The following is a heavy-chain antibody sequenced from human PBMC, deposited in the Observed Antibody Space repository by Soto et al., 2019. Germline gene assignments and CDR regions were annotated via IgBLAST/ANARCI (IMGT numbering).Heavy chain of an antibody. J-gene: IGHJ6*03. V-gene: IGHV3-74*01. CDR2: INSDGSST. D-gene: IGHD3-10*01. Sequence: EVQLVESGGGLVQPGGSLRLSCVDSGFSFSNYGMHWVRQAPGKGLVWVLHINSDGSSTSYADSVKGRFTISRDNAKNTLYLQVNSLRVEDTAMYYCVRGGFEEYFHDMDLWGKGTTVTVAS. CDR3: VRGGFEEYFHDMDL. CDR1: GFSFSNYG.